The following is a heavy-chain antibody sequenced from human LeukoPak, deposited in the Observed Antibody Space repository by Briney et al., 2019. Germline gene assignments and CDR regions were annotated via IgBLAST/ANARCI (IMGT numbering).Heavy chain of an antibody. CDR1: GFSFSSYG. CDR2: MRSGGSTK. D-gene: IGHD3-22*01. CDR3: AKGYDSSGYYLDH. V-gene: IGHV3-30*02. J-gene: IGHJ4*02. Sequence: GGSLRLXCAASGFSFSSYGMHWVRQAPGKELEWVAYMRSGGSTKYYADSVKGRFTISRDNSKNTLYLQMNSLRPEDTAVYYCAKGYDSSGYYLDHWGQGTLVTVSS.